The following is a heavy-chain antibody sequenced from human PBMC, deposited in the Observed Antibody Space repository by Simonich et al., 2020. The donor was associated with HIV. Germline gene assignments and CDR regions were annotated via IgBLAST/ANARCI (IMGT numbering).Heavy chain of an antibody. V-gene: IGHV3-30*07. J-gene: IGHJ4*02. D-gene: IGHD3-16*01. Sequence: QVQLVESGGGVVQPGRSLRLSCAASGFTFPSYAMHWVRQAPGKGLKWVAVQAYDGSNKYYADSVKGRFTIARDNSKNTLYLQMNSLRAEDTAVYYCASGGSISSVWADDYWGQGTLVTVSS. CDR3: ASGGSISSVWADDY. CDR2: QAYDGSNK. CDR1: GFTFPSYA.